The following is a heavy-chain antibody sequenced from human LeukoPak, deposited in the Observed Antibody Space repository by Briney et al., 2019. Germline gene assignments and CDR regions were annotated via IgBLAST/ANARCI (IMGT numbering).Heavy chain of an antibody. CDR3: ARDSRRDYYDSNSDAFDI. Sequence: PGGSLRLSCAASGFTFSSYGMHWVRQAPGKGLEWVSSISSSSSYIYYADSVKGRFTISRDNAKNSLYLQMNSLRAEDTAVYYCARDSRRDYYDSNSDAFDIWGQGTMVTVSS. D-gene: IGHD3-22*01. CDR2: ISSSSSYI. CDR1: GFTFSSYG. V-gene: IGHV3-21*01. J-gene: IGHJ3*02.